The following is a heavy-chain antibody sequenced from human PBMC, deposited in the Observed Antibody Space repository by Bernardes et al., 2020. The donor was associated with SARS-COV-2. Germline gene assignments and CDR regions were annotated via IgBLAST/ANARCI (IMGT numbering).Heavy chain of an antibody. D-gene: IGHD5-12*01. J-gene: IGHJ6*04. CDR1: GFRFSSYN. CDR2: ISSGSSQK. CDR3: ATYNGFVSRRNAMDV. Sequence: GGSLRLSCVASGFRFSSYNMNWVRQAPGKGLEWVSSISSGSSQKYYAESVKGRFTISRDNAKNSLFLQMSSLRAEDTALYFCATYNGFVSRRNAMDVWGLGTAVTVSS. V-gene: IGHV3-21*06.